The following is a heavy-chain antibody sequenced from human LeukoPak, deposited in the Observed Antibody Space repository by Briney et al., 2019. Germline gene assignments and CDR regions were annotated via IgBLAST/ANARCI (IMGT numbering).Heavy chain of an antibody. D-gene: IGHD5-24*01. J-gene: IGHJ6*03. CDR1: GFTFNTYW. V-gene: IGHV3-7*01. CDR2: VKQDGSET. CDR3: GRPRRQDTPYHCMDV. Sequence: GGSLRLSCEVSGFTFNTYWMSWVRQAPGKGLEWVANVKQDGSETYYVDSVKGRFTISRDNAKNSLYLQMNSLRSEDTAEYYCGRPRRQDTPYHCMDVWGKGTTVIVSS.